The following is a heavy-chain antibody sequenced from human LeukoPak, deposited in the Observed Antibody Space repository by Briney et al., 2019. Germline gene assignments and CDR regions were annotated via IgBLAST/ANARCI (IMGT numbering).Heavy chain of an antibody. CDR3: AREDDAFDI. V-gene: IGHV3-30*04. Sequence: QSGRSLRLSCEASGFSFRNYAMHWVRQAPGKGLECVATISYDGSNKYYGDSVKGRFTISIDNSRNTLYLQMNSLRAEDTAVYYCAREDDAFDIWGQGTMVTVSS. CDR2: ISYDGSNK. J-gene: IGHJ3*02. CDR1: GFSFRNYA.